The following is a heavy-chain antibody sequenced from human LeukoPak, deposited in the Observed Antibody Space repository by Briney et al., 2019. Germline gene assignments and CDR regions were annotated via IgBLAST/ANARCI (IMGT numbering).Heavy chain of an antibody. V-gene: IGHV3-53*01. CDR3: ARRAGAYSHTYDY. CDR2: IYSYNT. Sequence: GGSLRLSCTVSGFTVSSNSMSWVRQAPGKGLEWVSFIYSYNTHYSDSVKGRFTISRDNSKNTLYLQMNSLRAEETAVYYCARRAGAYSHTYDYWGQGTLVTVSS. CDR1: GFTVSSNS. D-gene: IGHD4/OR15-4a*01. J-gene: IGHJ4*02.